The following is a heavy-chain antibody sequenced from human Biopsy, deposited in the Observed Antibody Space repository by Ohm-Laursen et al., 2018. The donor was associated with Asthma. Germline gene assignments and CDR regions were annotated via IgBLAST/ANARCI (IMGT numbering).Heavy chain of an antibody. V-gene: IGHV4-34*01. CDR3: ARSAAPFGGDWFDP. CDR2: INHSGST. J-gene: IGHJ5*02. Sequence: GTLSLTCVVYGGSFSGYYWSWIRQPPGKGLEWIGEINHSGSTNYNPSLKSRVTISVDTSKNQFSLKLSSVTAADTAVYYCARSAAPFGGDWFDPWGQGTLVTVSS. D-gene: IGHD2-2*01. CDR1: GGSFSGYY.